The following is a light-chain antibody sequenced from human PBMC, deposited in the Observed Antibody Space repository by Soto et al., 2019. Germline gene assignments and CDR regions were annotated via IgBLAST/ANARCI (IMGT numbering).Light chain of an antibody. Sequence: QSVLTQPASESVSPGQSITISCTGNISDFGGYNYVSWYQQHPGKAPKLMIYDVSNRPSEVSNRFSGSKSGNTASLTISGLQAEDEADYYCSSYTSSSTLVFGTGTKVTVL. CDR2: DVS. CDR1: ISDFGGYNY. CDR3: SSYTSSSTLV. V-gene: IGLV2-14*01. J-gene: IGLJ1*01.